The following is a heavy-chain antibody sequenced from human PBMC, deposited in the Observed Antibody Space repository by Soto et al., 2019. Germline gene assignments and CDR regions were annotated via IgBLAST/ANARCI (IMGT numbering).Heavy chain of an antibody. CDR3: ARVEHTVAPGFFDY. V-gene: IGHV4-59*01. CDR2: IYYSGST. J-gene: IGHJ4*02. CDR1: GGSISSYY. Sequence: PSETLSLTCTVSGGSISSYYLSWIRQPPGKGLEWIGYIYYSGSTNYNPSLKSRVTISVDTSKNQFSLKLSSVTAADTAVYYCARVEHTVAPGFFDYWGQGTLVTVSS. D-gene: IGHD4-4*01.